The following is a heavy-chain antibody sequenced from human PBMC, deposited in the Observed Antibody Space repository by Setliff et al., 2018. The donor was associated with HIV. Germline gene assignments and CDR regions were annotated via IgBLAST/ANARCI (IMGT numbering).Heavy chain of an antibody. CDR1: GFTLSSYW. D-gene: IGHD4-17*01. J-gene: IGHJ4*02. CDR2: ISYDGSNK. V-gene: IGHV3-30*03. CDR3: ARDRYGDSYFDY. Sequence: GGSLRLSCAASGFTLSSYWMSWVRQAPGKGLEWVAVISYDGSNKYYADSVKGRFTISRDNSKNTLYLQMNSLRAEDTAVYYCARDRYGDSYFDYWGQGTLVTVSS.